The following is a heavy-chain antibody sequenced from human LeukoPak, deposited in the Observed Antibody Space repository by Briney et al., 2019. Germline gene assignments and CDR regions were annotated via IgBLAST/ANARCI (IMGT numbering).Heavy chain of an antibody. J-gene: IGHJ4*02. CDR1: GFTFRNHW. CDR2: IRTDGGST. CDR3: ARDMESGGRAFDS. V-gene: IGHV3-74*01. D-gene: IGHD2-15*01. Sequence: GGSLRLSCAASGFTFRNHWMHWVRQAPAKGLVWVSRIRTDGGSTAYADFVKGRFTISRDNAKNTVYPQMNSLRADDTAVYYCARDMESGGRAFDSWGQGTLVTISS.